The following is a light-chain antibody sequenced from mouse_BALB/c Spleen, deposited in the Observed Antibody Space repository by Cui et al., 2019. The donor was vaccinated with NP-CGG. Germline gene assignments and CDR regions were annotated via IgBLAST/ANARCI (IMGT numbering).Light chain of an antibody. Sequence: QAVVTQESALTTSPGETVTLTCRSSTGAVTTNNYANWVQEKPDHLFTGLIGGTNNRAPGVPARFSGSLIGDKAALTITGAQTEDEAIYFCVLWYSNHWVFCGGTKLTVL. CDR1: TGAVTTNNY. V-gene: IGLV1*01. CDR2: GTN. J-gene: IGLJ1*01. CDR3: VLWYSNHWV.